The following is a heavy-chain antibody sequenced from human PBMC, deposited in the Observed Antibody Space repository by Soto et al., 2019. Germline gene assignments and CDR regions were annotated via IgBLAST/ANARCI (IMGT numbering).Heavy chain of an antibody. CDR3: ARSGSGTYERSKCYFYGMDV. D-gene: IGHD3-10*01. CDR2: IYPGDSDT. Sequence: GESLKISCKGSGYIFTTYWIAWVRQMPGKGLEWMGIIYPGDSDTKYSPSFQGQVTISADKSISTAYLQWSSLKASDSATYYCARSGSGTYERSKCYFYGMDVWGQGATVTVSS. J-gene: IGHJ6*02. CDR1: GYIFTTYW. V-gene: IGHV5-51*01.